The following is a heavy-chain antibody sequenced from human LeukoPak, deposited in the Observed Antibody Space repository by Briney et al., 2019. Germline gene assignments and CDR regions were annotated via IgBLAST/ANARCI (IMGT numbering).Heavy chain of an antibody. J-gene: IGHJ4*02. Sequence: GGSLRLSCAASGFTFSSYAMSWVRQAPGKGLEWVSAISGSGGSTYYADSVKGQFTISRDNSKNTVYLQMNSLRAEDTAIYFCAKGGLGGTAVVTMDSWGQGTLVTVSS. CDR2: ISGSGGST. CDR1: GFTFSSYA. CDR3: AKGGLGGTAVVTMDS. D-gene: IGHD4-23*01. V-gene: IGHV3-23*01.